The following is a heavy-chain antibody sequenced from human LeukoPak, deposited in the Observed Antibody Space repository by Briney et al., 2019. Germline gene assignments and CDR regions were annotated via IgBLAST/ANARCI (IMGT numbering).Heavy chain of an antibody. V-gene: IGHV4-59*01. D-gene: IGHD3-22*01. CDR3: ARKTYYYDSSGYYQIFDY. CDR2: IYYSGST. Sequence: SETLSLTCTVSGGSISSYYWSWIRQPPGKGLEWNGYIYYSGSTNYNPSLKSRVTISVDTSKDQFSLKLSSVTAADTAVYYCARKTYYYDSSGYYQIFDYWGQGTLVTVSS. CDR1: GGSISSYY. J-gene: IGHJ4*02.